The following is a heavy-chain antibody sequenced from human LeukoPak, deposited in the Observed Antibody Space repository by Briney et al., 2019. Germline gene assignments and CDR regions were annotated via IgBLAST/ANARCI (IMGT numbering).Heavy chain of an antibody. D-gene: IGHD2-21*02. CDR2: ISHGGSRE. V-gene: IGHV3-30-3*01. J-gene: IGHJ3*02. Sequence: PGGSLRLSCAASGFSFTGYAMNWVRQAPGKGLEWMTVISHGGSREYYADSVKGRFTISRDNSKNTLSLQMNSLRGEDTAIYYCARPSEENCDGDCYSGAFDIWGQGTMVTVSS. CDR1: GFSFTGYA. CDR3: ARPSEENCDGDCYSGAFDI.